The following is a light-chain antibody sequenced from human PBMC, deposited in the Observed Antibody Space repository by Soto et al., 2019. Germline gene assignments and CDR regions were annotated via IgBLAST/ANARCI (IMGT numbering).Light chain of an antibody. CDR3: QAWDNTMSGCG. CDR2: HNN. V-gene: IGLV1-40*01. Sequence: VLTQPPSVSAAPGQRVAISCTGSSSNIGADSDVHWYQQLPGTAPKLLISHNNNRPSGVPDRFSGSKSGTSDSLAITGLQAEDEADYYCQAWDNTMSGCGFGGGTKVTVL. J-gene: IGLJ1*01. CDR1: SSNIGADSD.